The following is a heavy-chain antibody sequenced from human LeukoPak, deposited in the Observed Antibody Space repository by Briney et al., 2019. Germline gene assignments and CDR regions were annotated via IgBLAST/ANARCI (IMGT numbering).Heavy chain of an antibody. J-gene: IGHJ4*02. Sequence: GGFLRLSCAASGFTLSSYAISWGRQGPGKGVEWGLGISCSWDSTYYAGSVKGRFTISRENSKNTLYLQMNSLRAEDTAVYYCARTLSPYCSRTSCHRGVIGYWGQGTLVNVSS. D-gene: IGHD2-2*01. V-gene: IGHV3-23*01. CDR2: ISCSWDST. CDR3: ARTLSPYCSRTSCHRGVIGY. CDR1: GFTLSSYA.